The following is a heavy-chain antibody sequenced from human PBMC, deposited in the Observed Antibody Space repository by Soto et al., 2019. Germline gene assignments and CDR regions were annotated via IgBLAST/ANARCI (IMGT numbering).Heavy chain of an antibody. D-gene: IGHD2-8*01. CDR2: ISGSGGST. Sequence: GGSLRLSCAASGFTFSSYAMSWVRQAPGKGLEWVSAISGSGGSTYYADSVKGRFTISRDNSKNTLYLQMNSLRAEDTTVYYCAKDYLALMVYATPQPYYFDYWGQGTLVTVSS. CDR1: GFTFSSYA. J-gene: IGHJ4*02. V-gene: IGHV3-23*01. CDR3: AKDYLALMVYATPQPYYFDY.